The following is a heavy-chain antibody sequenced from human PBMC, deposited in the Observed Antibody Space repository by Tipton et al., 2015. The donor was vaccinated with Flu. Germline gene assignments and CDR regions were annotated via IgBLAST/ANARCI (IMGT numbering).Heavy chain of an antibody. D-gene: IGHD4-17*01. CDR1: GGSISSYY. CDR3: ASYPYGDYDY. CDR2: IYYSGST. V-gene: IGHV4-59*01. Sequence: TLSPTCTVSGGSISSYYWSWIRQPPGKGLEWIGYIYYSGSTNYNPSLKSRVTISVDTSKNQFSLKLSSVTAADTAVYYCASYPYGDYDYWGQGTLVTVSS. J-gene: IGHJ4*02.